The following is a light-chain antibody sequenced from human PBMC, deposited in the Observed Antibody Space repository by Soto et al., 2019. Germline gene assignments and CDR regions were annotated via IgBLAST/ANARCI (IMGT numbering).Light chain of an antibody. CDR1: QSVSSN. Sequence: EIVMTQSPATLSVSPGERATLSCRASQSVSSNLAWYQQKPGQAPRLLIYDASTRATGIPARFSGSGSGTGFTLTISSLQSEDFPVYYCQQYNNWPPITFGQGTRLEIK. J-gene: IGKJ5*01. CDR3: QQYNNWPPIT. V-gene: IGKV3-15*01. CDR2: DAS.